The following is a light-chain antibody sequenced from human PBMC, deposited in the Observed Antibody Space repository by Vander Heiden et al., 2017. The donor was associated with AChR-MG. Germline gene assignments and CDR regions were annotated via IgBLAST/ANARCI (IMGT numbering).Light chain of an antibody. CDR2: GAS. Sequence: IGTTQSPAILSVSPGERATLSCRASLSVSTKLAWYQQKPGQAPRLLIYGASTRATTIPARFSGSGSGTEFTLTISSLQSEDFAVYFCQQYNSWPYTFGQGTKLEIK. CDR1: LSVSTK. V-gene: IGKV3-15*01. CDR3: QQYNSWPYT. J-gene: IGKJ2*01.